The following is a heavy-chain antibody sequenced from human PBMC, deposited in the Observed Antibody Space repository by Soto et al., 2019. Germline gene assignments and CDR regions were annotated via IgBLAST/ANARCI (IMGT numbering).Heavy chain of an antibody. Sequence: EVQLVESGGGLVKPGGSLRLSCAASGFTFSTSTMNWVRQAPGQGLEWVSSISSTSAYTYYAASVKGRFTISRDNAKNSLYLQMTSWRAGDTAVYYCARVGSPGYCSGGYCPPPDYWGQGTLVTVSS. CDR1: GFTFSTST. J-gene: IGHJ4*02. D-gene: IGHD2-15*01. V-gene: IGHV3-21*02. CDR2: ISSTSAYT. CDR3: ARVGSPGYCSGGYCPPPDY.